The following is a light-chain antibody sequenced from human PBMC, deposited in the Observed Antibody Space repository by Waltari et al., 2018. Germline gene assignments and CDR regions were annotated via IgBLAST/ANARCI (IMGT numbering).Light chain of an antibody. CDR1: ALPKQR. V-gene: IGLV3-10*01. CDR3: YSTDSSGYLKV. CDR2: EDS. J-gene: IGLJ2*01. Sequence: SYELTQPPSVPVSPGQTARITCSGAALPKQRPFWYQQKSGKAPVLISFEDSKRPSGIPERFSASSAGTMATFTITGAQVDDEADYYCYSTDSSGYLKVFGGGTKLTVL.